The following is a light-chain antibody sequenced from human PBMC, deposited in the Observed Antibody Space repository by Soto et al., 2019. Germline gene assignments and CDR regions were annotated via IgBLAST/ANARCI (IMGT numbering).Light chain of an antibody. Sequence: EIVFTQSPGTLSFSPGERATLSCRASQSFNSIYLAWYQQKPGQAPRLLIYGASSRATGIPDRFSGNGSGTDFTLTISRLEPEDFAVYSCHQYDSWTLGQGTKVDIK. CDR1: QSFNSIY. V-gene: IGKV3-20*01. CDR2: GAS. CDR3: HQYDSWT. J-gene: IGKJ1*01.